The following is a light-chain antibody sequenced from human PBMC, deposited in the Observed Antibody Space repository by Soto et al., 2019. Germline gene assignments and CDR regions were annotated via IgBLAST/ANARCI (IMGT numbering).Light chain of an antibody. V-gene: IGLV2-14*01. J-gene: IGLJ1*01. CDR2: EVT. CDR3: SSYTNINTRACV. Sequence: QSVLTQPASVSGSPGQSITISCTGTSGDIGSYNRVSWYQQHPGNAPKLIIYEVTDRPSGVSNRSSGSKSGNTASLTISGLQAEDEAEYYCSSYTNINTRACVFGTGTKVTVL. CDR1: SGDIGSYNR.